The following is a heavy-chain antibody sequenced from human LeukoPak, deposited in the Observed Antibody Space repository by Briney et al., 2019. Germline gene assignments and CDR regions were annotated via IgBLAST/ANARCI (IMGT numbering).Heavy chain of an antibody. CDR1: GYTFTSYD. Sequence: ASVKVSCKASGYTFTSYDINWVRQATGQGLEWMGWMNPNSGNTGYAQKFQGRVTMTRNTSISTAYMELSSLRSEDTAVYYCAREPTYDSSGYLYFDYWGQGTLVTVSS. CDR3: AREPTYDSSGYLYFDY. D-gene: IGHD3-22*01. CDR2: MNPNSGNT. V-gene: IGHV1-8*01. J-gene: IGHJ4*02.